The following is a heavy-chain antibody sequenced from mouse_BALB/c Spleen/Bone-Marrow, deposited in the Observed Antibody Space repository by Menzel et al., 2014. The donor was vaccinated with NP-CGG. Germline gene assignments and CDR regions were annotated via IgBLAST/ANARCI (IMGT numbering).Heavy chain of an antibody. CDR1: GYNFTSYW. J-gene: IGHJ3*01. V-gene: IGHV1-55*01. CDR2: IYPGSGST. D-gene: IGHD3-1*01. Sequence: QVQLQQSGAELVKPGTSVKLSCKASGYNFTSYWINWVKLRPGQGLEWIGDIYPGSGSTNYNEKFKSKATLTVDTSSSTAYMQLGSLASEDSALYYCARFSQLGLLAYWGQGTLVTVSA. CDR3: ARFSQLGLLAY.